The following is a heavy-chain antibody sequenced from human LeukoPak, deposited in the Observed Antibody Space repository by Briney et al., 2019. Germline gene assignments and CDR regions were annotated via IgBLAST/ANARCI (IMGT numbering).Heavy chain of an antibody. CDR3: AKDEEDSSGYQHYFDY. J-gene: IGHJ4*02. CDR2: ISYDGSNK. V-gene: IGHV3-30*18. Sequence: GGSLRLSCAASGFTFSSYGMHWVRQAPGKGLEWVAVISYDGSNKYYADSVKGRLTISRDNSKNTLYLQMNSLRAEDTAVYYCAKDEEDSSGYQHYFDYWGQGTLVTVSS. D-gene: IGHD3-22*01. CDR1: GFTFSSYG.